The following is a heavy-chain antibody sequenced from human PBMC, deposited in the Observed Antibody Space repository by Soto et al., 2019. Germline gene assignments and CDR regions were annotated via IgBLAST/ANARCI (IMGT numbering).Heavy chain of an antibody. D-gene: IGHD3-3*01. CDR3: ARFYDFWSGSTYYYYGMDV. Sequence: ASVKVSCKASGYTFTSYDIKWVRQATGQGLEWMGWMNPNSGNTAYAQKFQGRVTMTRNTSISTAYMELSSLRSEDTAVYYCARFYDFWSGSTYYYYGMDVWGQGTTVTVS. V-gene: IGHV1-8*01. CDR2: MNPNSGNT. CDR1: GYTFTSYD. J-gene: IGHJ6*02.